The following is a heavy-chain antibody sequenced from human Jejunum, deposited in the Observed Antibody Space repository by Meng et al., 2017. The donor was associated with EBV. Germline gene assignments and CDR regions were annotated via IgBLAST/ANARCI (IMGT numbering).Heavy chain of an antibody. CDR3: ASIHPSIDS. V-gene: IGHV4-4*02. CDR2: IYHSGST. Sequence: QMQRKESGPGLLKPSGTLSLTCAVSSGSIFSSNWWTWVRQPPGRGLEWIGEIYHSGSTNYNPSLKSRITMSLDKSKNQFSLKLRSVTAADTAVYYCASIHPSIDSWGPGTLVTVSS. D-gene: IGHD2-21*01. J-gene: IGHJ4*02. CDR1: SGSIFSSNW.